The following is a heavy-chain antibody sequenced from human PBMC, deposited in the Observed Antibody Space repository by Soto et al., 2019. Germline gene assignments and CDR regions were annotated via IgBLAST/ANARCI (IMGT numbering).Heavy chain of an antibody. CDR2: ISYDVSNK. CDR3: AKDGEPYYYYYGMDV. CDR1: GFTFSSYG. D-gene: IGHD1-26*01. Sequence: QPGGSLRLSCAASGFTFSSYGMHWVRQAPGKGLEWVAVISYDVSNKYYADSVKGRFTISRDNSKNTLYLQMNSLRAEDTAVYYCAKDGEPYYYYYGMDVWGQGTRVTVSS. J-gene: IGHJ6*02. V-gene: IGHV3-30*18.